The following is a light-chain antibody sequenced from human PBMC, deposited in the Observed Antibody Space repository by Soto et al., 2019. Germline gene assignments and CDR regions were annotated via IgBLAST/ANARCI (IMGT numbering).Light chain of an antibody. V-gene: IGKV1-39*01. CDR3: QQTYSTPYT. J-gene: IGKJ2*01. CDR2: TSG. CDR1: QRITTY. Sequence: IQMTQSPSSLSASLGDRVTITCRASQRITTYLNWYQQKPWNAPKLLITTSGTLQRGVPSRFSGSGSGTDFTLTITSLQREDFATYFCQQTYSTPYTFGQGTKLEIK.